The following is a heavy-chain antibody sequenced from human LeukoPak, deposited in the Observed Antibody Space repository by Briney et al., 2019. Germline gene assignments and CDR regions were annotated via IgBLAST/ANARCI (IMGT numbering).Heavy chain of an antibody. Sequence: GGSLRLSCVASGFTFSSYSMTWVRQAPGKGLEWLSSFTSRSRSIYYADSVKGRFTISRDNAKNSLYLQMNNLRAEDTAVYYCARRVRGIVYAFDIWGQGTMVTVSS. V-gene: IGHV3-21*01. CDR2: FTSRSRSI. CDR1: GFTFSSYS. J-gene: IGHJ3*02. CDR3: ARRVRGIVYAFDI. D-gene: IGHD3-10*01.